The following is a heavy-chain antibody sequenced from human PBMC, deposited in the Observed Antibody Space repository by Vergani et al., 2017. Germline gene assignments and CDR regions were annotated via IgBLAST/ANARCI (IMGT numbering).Heavy chain of an antibody. J-gene: IGHJ4*02. CDR1: GYTFSNYY. V-gene: IGHV1-46*03. Sequence: QVQVVQSGAEVKKSGASVKVSCKTSGYTFSNYYMHWVRHAPGQGLEWMGIINPSGGHTNYAQKFQGRVTMTRDKSTSTVYMELSSQRSEDTAIYYCARGDYGSLTGYRYWGQGSLVTVSA. CDR3: ARGDYGSLTGYRY. D-gene: IGHD3-9*01. CDR2: INPSGGHT.